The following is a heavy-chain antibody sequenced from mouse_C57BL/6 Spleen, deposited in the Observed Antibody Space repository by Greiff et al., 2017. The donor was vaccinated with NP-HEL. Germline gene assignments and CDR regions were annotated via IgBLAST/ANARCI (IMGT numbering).Heavy chain of an antibody. J-gene: IGHJ1*03. CDR2: ISYDGSN. D-gene: IGHD1-1*01. CDR3: ARGDYYGTDWYFDV. Sequence: DVKLVESGPGLVKPSQSLSLTCSVTGYSITSGYYWNWIRQFPGNKLEWMGYISYDGSNNYNPSLKNRISITRDTSKNQFFLKLNSVTTEDTATYYCARGDYYGTDWYFDVWGTGTTVTVSS. CDR1: GYSITSGYY. V-gene: IGHV3-6*01.